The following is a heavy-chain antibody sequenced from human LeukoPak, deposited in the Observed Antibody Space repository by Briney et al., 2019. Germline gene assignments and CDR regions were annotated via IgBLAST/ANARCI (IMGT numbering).Heavy chain of an antibody. Sequence: GASVKVSCKASGYTFTGYYMHWVRQAPGQGLEWMGWINPNSGGTNYAQKLQGRVTMTTDTSTSTAYMELRSLRSDDTAVYYCARGSMVRGECDYWGQGTLVTVSS. V-gene: IGHV1-2*02. CDR1: GYTFTGYY. J-gene: IGHJ4*02. CDR3: ARGSMVRGECDY. D-gene: IGHD3-10*01. CDR2: INPNSGGT.